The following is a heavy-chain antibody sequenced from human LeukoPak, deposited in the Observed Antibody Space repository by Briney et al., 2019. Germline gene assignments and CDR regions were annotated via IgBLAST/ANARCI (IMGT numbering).Heavy chain of an antibody. CDR1: GFTFSSYA. Sequence: GGSLRLSCAASGFTFSSYAMSWVRQAPGKGLECVSTISGSGDTTYYADSVKGRFTISRDNSKNTLYLQMNSLRADDTAIYYCAKRQLVPEGLFDYWGQGTLVTVPS. CDR2: ISGSGDTT. J-gene: IGHJ4*02. D-gene: IGHD6-13*01. V-gene: IGHV3-23*01. CDR3: AKRQLVPEGLFDY.